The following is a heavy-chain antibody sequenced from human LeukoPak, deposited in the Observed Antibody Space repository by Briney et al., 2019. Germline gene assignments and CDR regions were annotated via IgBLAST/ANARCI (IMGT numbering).Heavy chain of an antibody. D-gene: IGHD1-14*01. CDR2: IYYSGST. V-gene: IGHV4-39*01. CDR1: GGSISSSSYY. Sequence: SETLSLTCTVSGGSISSSSYYWGWIRQPPGKGLEWIGSIYYSGSTYYNPSLKSRVTISVDTSKNQFSLKLSSVTAADTAVYYCARRPSGKKNWFDPWGQGTLVTVSS. CDR3: ARRPSGKKNWFDP. J-gene: IGHJ5*02.